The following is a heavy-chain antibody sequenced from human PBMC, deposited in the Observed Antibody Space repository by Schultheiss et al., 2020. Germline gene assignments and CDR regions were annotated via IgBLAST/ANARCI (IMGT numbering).Heavy chain of an antibody. J-gene: IGHJ5*02. CDR1: GYTFTSYG. CDR2: IIPILGIA. V-gene: IGHV1-69*04. Sequence: SVKVSCKASGYTFTSYGISWVRQAPGQGLEWMGRIIPILGIANYAQKFQGRVTITADKSTSTAYMELSSLRAEDTAVYYCAKLPGLAARANWFDPWGQGTLVTGSS. D-gene: IGHD6-6*01. CDR3: AKLPGLAARANWFDP.